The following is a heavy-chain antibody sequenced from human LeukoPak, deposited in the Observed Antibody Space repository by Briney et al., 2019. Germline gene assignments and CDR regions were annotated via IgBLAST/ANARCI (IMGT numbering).Heavy chain of an antibody. CDR2: IYSGGST. Sequence: GGSLRLSCAASGFTVSSNYMSWVRQAPGKGLEWVSVIYSGGSTYYADSVKGRFTISRDNAKNSLYLQMNSLRAEDTAVYYCARGGVAYDSSGYYDYWGQGTLVTVSS. V-gene: IGHV3-53*01. CDR3: ARGGVAYDSSGYYDY. CDR1: GFTVSSNY. D-gene: IGHD3-22*01. J-gene: IGHJ4*02.